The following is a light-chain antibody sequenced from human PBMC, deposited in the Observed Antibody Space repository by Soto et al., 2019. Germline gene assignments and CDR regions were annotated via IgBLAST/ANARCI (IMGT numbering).Light chain of an antibody. CDR2: GAS. CDR1: QSVSSN. CDR3: QQYNNWPPLT. J-gene: IGKJ4*01. Sequence: EIVMTQSPATLSVSPGERATLSCRASQSVSSNLAWYQQKPGQAPRLLIHGASTRATGIPARFSGSGYGTEFTLTISSLPSEDFAVYYCQQYNNWPPLTFGGGTKVEIK. V-gene: IGKV3-15*01.